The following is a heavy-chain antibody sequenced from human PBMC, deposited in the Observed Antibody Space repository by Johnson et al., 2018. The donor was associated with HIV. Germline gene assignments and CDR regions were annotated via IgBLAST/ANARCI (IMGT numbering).Heavy chain of an antibody. CDR1: GFTVSSNY. Sequence: QVQLVESGGGVVQPGRSLRLSCAASGFTVSSNYMSWIRQAPGKGLEWVSYISSSGSTIYYADSVKGRFTISRDNSKNTLYLQMNSLRAEDTAVYYCAKIIGYSSGLEIWGQGTMVTVSS. CDR3: AKIIGYSSGLEI. CDR2: ISSSGSTI. V-gene: IGHV3-11*04. J-gene: IGHJ3*02. D-gene: IGHD6-19*01.